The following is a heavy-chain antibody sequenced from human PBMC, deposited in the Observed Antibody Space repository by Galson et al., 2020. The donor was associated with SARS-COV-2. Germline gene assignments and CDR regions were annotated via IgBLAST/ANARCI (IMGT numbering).Heavy chain of an antibody. J-gene: IGHJ4*02. D-gene: IGHD4-17*01. CDR3: VRWSYGRADY. CDR2: SKNRRNSYTT. CDR1: GFTLSDHY. V-gene: IGHV3-72*01. Sequence: TGGSLRLSCAASGFTLSDHYIDCVRQAPGKGLEWVGRSKNRRNSYTTEYAASVKGRFTISRDDSKDSLYLQINSLKTEDTAVYYCVRWSYGRADYWGQGTLVTVSS.